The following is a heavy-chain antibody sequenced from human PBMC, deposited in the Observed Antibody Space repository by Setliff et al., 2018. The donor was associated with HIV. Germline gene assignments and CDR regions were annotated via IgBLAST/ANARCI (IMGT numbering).Heavy chain of an antibody. CDR3: TRDKGYAFDI. V-gene: IGHV3-49*04. D-gene: IGHD5-18*01. CDR1: GFTFGDYA. CDR2: IRSKAYGGTT. J-gene: IGHJ3*02. Sequence: SLKISCTASGFTFGDYAMSWVRQAPGKGLEWVGFIRSKAYGGTTEYAASVKDRFTVSRDDSKSIAYLQINSLKTEDTAVYYCTRDKGYAFDIWGQGTTVTVSS.